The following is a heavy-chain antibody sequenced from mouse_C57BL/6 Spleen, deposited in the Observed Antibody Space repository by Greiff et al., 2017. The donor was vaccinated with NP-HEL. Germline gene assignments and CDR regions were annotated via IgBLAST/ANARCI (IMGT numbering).Heavy chain of an antibody. V-gene: IGHV1-80*01. CDR2: IYPGDGDT. CDR3: AREGELLRTEFAY. J-gene: IGHJ3*01. Sequence: QVQLQQSGAELVKPGASVKISCKASGYAFSSYWMNWVKQRPGKGLEWIGQIYPGDGDTNYNGKFKGKATLTADKSSSTAYMQLSSLTSEDSAVYLCAREGELLRTEFAYGGRGTLVTVSA. CDR1: GYAFSSYW.